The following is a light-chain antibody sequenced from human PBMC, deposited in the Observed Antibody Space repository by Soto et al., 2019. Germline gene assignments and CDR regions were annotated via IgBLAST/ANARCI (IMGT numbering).Light chain of an antibody. CDR3: SSYTSSSTVV. CDR2: GVN. Sequence: QSVLTQPASVSGSPGQSITISCTGTSSDVGGYNYVSWYQQHPGKAPKLMIYGVNNRPSGVSNRFSGSKSGNTASLTISGLQAEDEADYYCSSYTSSSTVVFGGGTKVTVL. J-gene: IGLJ2*01. CDR1: SSDVGGYNY. V-gene: IGLV2-14*01.